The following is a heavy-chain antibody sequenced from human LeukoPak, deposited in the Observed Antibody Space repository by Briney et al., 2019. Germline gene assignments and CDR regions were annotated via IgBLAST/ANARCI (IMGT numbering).Heavy chain of an antibody. J-gene: IGHJ4*02. CDR2: VSDSSDV. CDR3: ARDGLHTAHFDY. CDR1: GFTVASNY. Sequence: GGSLRLSCAASGFTVASNYLGWVRQAPGKGLEWVSTVSDSSDVHYSDSVKGRFTISRDNARNSLYLQMNSLRDEDTAVYYCARDGLHTAHFDYWGQGTLVTVSS. V-gene: IGHV3-69-1*01. D-gene: IGHD5-18*01.